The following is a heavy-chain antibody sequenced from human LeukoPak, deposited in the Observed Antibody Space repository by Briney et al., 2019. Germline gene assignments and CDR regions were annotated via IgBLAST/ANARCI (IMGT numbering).Heavy chain of an antibody. CDR2: ISYSGST. Sequence: SETLSLTCTVSGGSISGHYWSWIRQPPGKGLEWIGYISYSGSTNYNPSLKSRVTISVDTSKSQFSLKLSSVTAADTAVYYCARENSGYDFRFDPWGQGTLVTVSS. J-gene: IGHJ5*02. D-gene: IGHD5-12*01. CDR1: GGSISGHY. CDR3: ARENSGYDFRFDP. V-gene: IGHV4-59*11.